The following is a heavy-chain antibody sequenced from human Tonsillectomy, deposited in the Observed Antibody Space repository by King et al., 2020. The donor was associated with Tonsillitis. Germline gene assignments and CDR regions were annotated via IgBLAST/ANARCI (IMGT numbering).Heavy chain of an antibody. CDR2: VYYSGST. J-gene: IGHJ4*02. Sequence: QVQLQESGPGLVKPSETLSLTCNVSDGSISSYYWSWLRQPPEEGLEWVGYVYYSGSTNSNPSLKSRVTITVDTSKNKFYLKLSSVTAADTAVYYCARSSSYYDILSGYSAHHYFDYWGQGTLVTVSS. V-gene: IGHV4-59*08. D-gene: IGHD3-9*01. CDR1: DGSISSYY. CDR3: ARSSSYYDILSGYSAHHYFDY.